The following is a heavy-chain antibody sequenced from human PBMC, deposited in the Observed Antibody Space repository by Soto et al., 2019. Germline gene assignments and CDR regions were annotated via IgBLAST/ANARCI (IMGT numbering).Heavy chain of an antibody. CDR1: GDSASSRRAA. D-gene: IGHD1-26*01. Sequence: QTLSLTFALSGDSASSRRAAWNWVRASPSRGLEWLGRTYYRPKWNNEYATSVKSRITINPDTSKNQFSLHPNSVTPDDTAVYYCARSGNEGAVDYWGQGTLVTVSS. J-gene: IGHJ4*02. CDR2: TYYRPKWNN. V-gene: IGHV6-1*01. CDR3: ARSGNEGAVDY.